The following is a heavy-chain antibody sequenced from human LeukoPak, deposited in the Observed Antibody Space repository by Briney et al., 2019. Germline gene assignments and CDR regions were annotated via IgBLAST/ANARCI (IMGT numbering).Heavy chain of an antibody. CDR2: IIPILGIA. CDR1: GGTFSSYA. J-gene: IGHJ3*02. D-gene: IGHD3-10*01. Sequence: ASVKVSCKASGGTFSSYAISWVRQAPGQGLEWMGRIIPILGIANYAQKFQGRVTITADKSTSTAYMELSSLRSEDTAVYYCARSGSHNAFDIWGQGTMVTVSS. CDR3: ARSGSHNAFDI. V-gene: IGHV1-69*04.